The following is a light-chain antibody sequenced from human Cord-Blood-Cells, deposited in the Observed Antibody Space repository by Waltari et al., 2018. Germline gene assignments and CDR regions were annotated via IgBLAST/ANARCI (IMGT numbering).Light chain of an antibody. CDR1: QSISSY. CDR2: AAS. J-gene: IGKJ3*01. CDR3: QQSYSTPFT. Sequence: DLQMTQSSYSLSASVVDSVTITCRASQSISSYLNWYRQQPGKAPKLLIYAASSLQSGVPSRFSGSGSGTDFTLTISSLQPEDFATCYGQQSYSTPFTFGPGTKVDIK. V-gene: IGKV1-39*01.